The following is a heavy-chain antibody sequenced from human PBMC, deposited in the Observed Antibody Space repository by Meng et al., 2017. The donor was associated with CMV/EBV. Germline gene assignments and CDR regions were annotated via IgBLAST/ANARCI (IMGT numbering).Heavy chain of an antibody. CDR1: SSSRNPYY. D-gene: IGHD2-2*01. CDR3: ASVWASIYLPAATKPDY. Sequence: SSSRNPYYWGWLRPPPGKGLEWIGNIYYSGSPSYNPSLKSRVSISVDTSKNQFSLNLSSVTAADTAVYYCASVWASIYLPAATKPDYWGQGYLVTVSS. V-gene: IGHV4-39*01. J-gene: IGHJ4*02. CDR2: IYYSGSP.